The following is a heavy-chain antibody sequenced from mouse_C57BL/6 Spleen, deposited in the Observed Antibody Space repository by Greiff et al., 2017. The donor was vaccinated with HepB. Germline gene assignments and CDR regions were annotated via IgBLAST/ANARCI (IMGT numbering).Heavy chain of an antibody. CDR2: IDPSDSYT. V-gene: IGHV1-50*01. CDR3: ASTVYYAMDY. Sequence: QVQLQQPGAELVKPGASVKLSCKASGYTFTSYWMQWVKQRPGQGLEWIGEIDPSDSYTNYNQKFKGKATLTVDTSSSTAYMQLSSLTSEDSAVYYCASTVYYAMDYWGQGTSVTVSS. CDR1: GYTFTSYW. J-gene: IGHJ4*01. D-gene: IGHD1-1*01.